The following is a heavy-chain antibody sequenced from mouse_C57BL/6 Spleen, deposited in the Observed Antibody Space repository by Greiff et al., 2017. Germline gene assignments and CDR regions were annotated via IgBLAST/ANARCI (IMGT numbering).Heavy chain of an antibody. CDR2: INPNNGGT. Sequence: EVQLQQSGPELVKPGASVKIPCKASGYTFTDYNLDWVKQSHGKSLEWIGDINPNNGGTIYNQKFKGKATLTVDKSSSTAYMELRSLTSEDTAVYYCAREDYDNAMDYWGQGTSVTVSS. V-gene: IGHV1-18*01. J-gene: IGHJ4*01. D-gene: IGHD2-4*01. CDR3: AREDYDNAMDY. CDR1: GYTFTDYN.